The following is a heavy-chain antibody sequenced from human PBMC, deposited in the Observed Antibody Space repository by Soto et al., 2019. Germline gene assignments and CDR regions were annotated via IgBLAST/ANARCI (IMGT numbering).Heavy chain of an antibody. V-gene: IGHV4-39*01. CDR3: ARQGYCGGDCYWRPRDYYYYGMDV. D-gene: IGHD2-21*02. J-gene: IGHJ6*02. CDR1: GGSISSSSYY. CDR2: IYYSGST. Sequence: SETLSLTCTVSGGSISSSSYYWGWIRQPPGKGLEWIGSIYYSGSTYYNPSLKSRVTISVDTSKNQFSLKLSSVTAADTAVYYCARQGYCGGDCYWRPRDYYYYGMDVWGQGTTVTVSS.